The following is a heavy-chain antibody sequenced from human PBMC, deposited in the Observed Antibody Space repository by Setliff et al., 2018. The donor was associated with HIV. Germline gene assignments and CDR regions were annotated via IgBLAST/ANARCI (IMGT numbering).Heavy chain of an antibody. CDR1: GGSISSDY. D-gene: IGHD6-19*01. J-gene: IGHJ4*02. CDR2: IYYSGSV. CDR3: ARQNSGWGVGLYYFDY. Sequence: SETLSLTCTVSGGSISSDYWVWIRQPPGKGLEWIGSIYYSGSVYYNPSLQSRVTISVDTPSNQFSLKLSSVTAADTALYYCARQNSGWGVGLYYFDYWGQGTLVTVSS. V-gene: IGHV4-39*01.